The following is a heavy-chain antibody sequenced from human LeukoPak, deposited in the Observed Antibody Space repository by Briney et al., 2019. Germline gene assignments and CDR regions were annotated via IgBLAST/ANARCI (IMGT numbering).Heavy chain of an antibody. CDR3: AGSIVGAPGRLDY. CDR1: GFTFSSYA. CDR2: ISYDGGNK. V-gene: IGHV3-30-3*01. D-gene: IGHD1-26*01. J-gene: IGHJ4*02. Sequence: GGSLRLSCAASGFTFSSYAMHWVRQAPGKGLEWVAVISYDGGNKYYADSVKGRFTISRDNSKNTLYLQMNSLRAEDTAVYYCAGSIVGAPGRLDYWGQGTLVTVSS.